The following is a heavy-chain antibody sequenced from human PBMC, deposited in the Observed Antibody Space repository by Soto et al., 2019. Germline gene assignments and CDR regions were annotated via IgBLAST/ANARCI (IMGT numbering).Heavy chain of an antibody. V-gene: IGHV4-30-2*01. Sequence: SETLSLTCAVSGGSISSGGYSWSWIRQPPGKGLEWIGYIYHSGSTVYNPSFKSRVTISVDTSKNQFSLKLNSVTAADTAVYYCARDLWGYCGTDCYPLDVWGQGTTVTVS. D-gene: IGHD2-21*02. CDR2: IYHSGST. J-gene: IGHJ6*02. CDR1: GGSISSGGYS. CDR3: ARDLWGYCGTDCYPLDV.